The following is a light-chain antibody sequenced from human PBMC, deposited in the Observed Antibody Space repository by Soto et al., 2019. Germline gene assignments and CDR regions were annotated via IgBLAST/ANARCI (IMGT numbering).Light chain of an antibody. V-gene: IGKV3-15*01. J-gene: IGKJ1*01. Sequence: EIVMTQSPATLSVSPGERATLSCRASQSVSRNLAWYQQKPCQAPRLLIYGASTRATGIPARFSGSGSGTEFTLTISSLQSEDFAVYYCQQYNNWPRTWTFGQGTKVEIK. CDR3: QQYNNWPRTWT. CDR1: QSVSRN. CDR2: GAS.